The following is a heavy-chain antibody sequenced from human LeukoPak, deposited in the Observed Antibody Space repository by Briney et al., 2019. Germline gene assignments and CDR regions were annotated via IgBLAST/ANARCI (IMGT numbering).Heavy chain of an antibody. CDR2: ISGSGGST. V-gene: IGHV3-23*01. CDR3: TKGGGFGELSLYYFDY. D-gene: IGHD3-10*01. CDR1: GFTFSNFA. Sequence: GGSLRLSCAASGFTFSNFAMNWVRQAPGKGLEWVSGISGSGGSTYYADSVKGRFTISRNNSKNTLYLQMNRLRAEDTALYYCTKGGGFGELSLYYFDYWGQGTLVTVSS. J-gene: IGHJ4*02.